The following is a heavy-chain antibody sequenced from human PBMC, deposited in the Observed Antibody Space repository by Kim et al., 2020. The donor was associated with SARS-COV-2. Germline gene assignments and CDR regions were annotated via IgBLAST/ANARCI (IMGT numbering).Heavy chain of an antibody. CDR1: GFTVSSNY. D-gene: IGHD6-19*01. J-gene: IGHJ2*01. V-gene: IGHV3-66*01. CDR2: IYSGGST. Sequence: GGSLRLSCAASGFTVSSNYMSWVRQAPGKGLEWVSVIYSGGSTYYADSVKGRFTISRDNSKNTLYLQMNSLRAEDTAVYYCAREPLPEYSSGPEGWYFDLWGRGTLVTVSS. CDR3: AREPLPEYSSGPEGWYFDL.